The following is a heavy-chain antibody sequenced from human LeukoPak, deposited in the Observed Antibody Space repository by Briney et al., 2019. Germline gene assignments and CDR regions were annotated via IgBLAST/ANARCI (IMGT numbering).Heavy chain of an antibody. D-gene: IGHD5-12*01. CDR1: GFTVSSNY. CDR2: IYSGGST. CDR3: AREYSGYDLGWFDP. V-gene: IGHV3-66*01. Sequence: GGSLRLSCAASGFTVSSNYMSWVRQAPGKGLEWVSVIYSGGSTYYADSVKGRFTISRDNSKDTLDLQMHSLRAEDTAVYYCAREYSGYDLGWFDPWGQGTLVTVSS. J-gene: IGHJ5*02.